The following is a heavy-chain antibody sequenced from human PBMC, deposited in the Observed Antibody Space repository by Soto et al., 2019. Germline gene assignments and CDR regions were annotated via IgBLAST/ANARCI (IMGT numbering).Heavy chain of an antibody. J-gene: IGHJ6*02. CDR3: AKGEKGYCSSTSCPYYYYGMDV. D-gene: IGHD2-2*01. CDR2: ISGSGGST. Sequence: GGSLRLSCAASGFTFSSYAMSWVRQAPGKGLEWVSAISGSGGSTYYADSVKGRFTISRDNSKNTLYLQMNSLRAEDTAVYYCAKGEKGYCSSTSCPYYYYGMDVWGQGTTVTVSS. V-gene: IGHV3-23*01. CDR1: GFTFSSYA.